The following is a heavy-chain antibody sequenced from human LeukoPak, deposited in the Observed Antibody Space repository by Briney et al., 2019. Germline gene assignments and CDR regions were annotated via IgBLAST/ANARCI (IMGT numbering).Heavy chain of an antibody. CDR3: ARDMTMVRGVMVLLMDI. V-gene: IGHV1-3*01. D-gene: IGHD3-10*01. Sequence: ASVKVSCKASGYTFTSYAMHWVRQAPGQRLEWMGWINAGNGNTKYSQKFQGRVTITRDTSASTAYMEPSSLRSEDTAVYYCARDMTMVRGVMVLLMDIWGQGTMVTVSS. CDR2: INAGNGNT. J-gene: IGHJ3*02. CDR1: GYTFTSYA.